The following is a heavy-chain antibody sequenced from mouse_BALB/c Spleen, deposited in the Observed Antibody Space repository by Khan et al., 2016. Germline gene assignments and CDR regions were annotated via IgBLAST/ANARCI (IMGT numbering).Heavy chain of an antibody. CDR2: TNPTNGRT. V-gene: IGHV1S81*02. CDR1: DYTFTSYW. J-gene: IGHJ2*01. CDR3: ARIKKIVATYFDY. D-gene: IGHD1-1*01. Sequence: QVQLQQPGAELVKAGASVKMSCKASDYTFTSYWMHWVKQRLGQGLEWFAETNPTNGRTYYNEKFKSKATLTVDKSSSTACMLLSGPTFEDSAVYYCARIKKIVATYFDYWGQGTTLTVSS.